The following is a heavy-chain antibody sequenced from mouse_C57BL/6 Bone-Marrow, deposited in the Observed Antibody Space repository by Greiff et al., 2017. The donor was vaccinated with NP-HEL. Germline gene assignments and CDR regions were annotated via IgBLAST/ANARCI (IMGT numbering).Heavy chain of an antibody. V-gene: IGHV1-82*01. CDR2: IYPGDGDT. D-gene: IGHD3-2*02. CDR1: GHAFSSSW. Sequence: QVQLQQSGPELVKPGASVKISCKASGHAFSSSWMNWVKQRPGKGLEWNGQIYPGDGDTKYNGKFKGKATLTADKSSSTAYMQLSSLTSEDSSVYFCARGGTAQWYYAMDYWGQGTSVTVSS. J-gene: IGHJ4*01. CDR3: ARGGTAQWYYAMDY.